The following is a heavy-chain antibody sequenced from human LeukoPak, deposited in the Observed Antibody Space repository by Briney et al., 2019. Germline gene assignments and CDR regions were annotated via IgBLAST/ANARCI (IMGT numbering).Heavy chain of an antibody. CDR2: KYYSGST. V-gene: IGHV4-61*01. J-gene: IGHJ4*02. CDR3: ARGRSYGFDFDS. D-gene: IGHD5-18*01. CDR1: GVSIDTCCYY. Sequence: SETLSLTCDVPGVSIDTCCYYWTWIRQPPGKGLEWIGYKYYSGSTRYNSSLRSRLTISLDSSKNQFSLRLTSVTAADTAVYYCARGRSYGFDFDSWGPGTLVIVSS.